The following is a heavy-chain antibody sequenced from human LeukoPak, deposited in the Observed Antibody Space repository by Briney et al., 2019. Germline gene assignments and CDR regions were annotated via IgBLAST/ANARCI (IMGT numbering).Heavy chain of an antibody. J-gene: IGHJ3*02. V-gene: IGHV4-59*08. CDR3: ARGPYSYDSSGAFDI. CDR1: GGSISGYY. Sequence: PSETLSLTCTVSGGSISGYYWSWIRQPPGKRLEWIGYIYYTGSTNYNPSLKSRVTISVDTSKNQFSLKLSSVTAADTAVYFCARGPYSYDSSGAFDIWGQGTMVTVSS. CDR2: IYYTGST. D-gene: IGHD3-22*01.